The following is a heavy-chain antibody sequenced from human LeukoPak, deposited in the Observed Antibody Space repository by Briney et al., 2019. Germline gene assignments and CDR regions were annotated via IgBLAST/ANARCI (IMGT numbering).Heavy chain of an antibody. CDR2: IYHSGTT. CDR3: ARKENVYYYFDY. D-gene: IGHD3-10*01. V-gene: IGHV4-28*01. CDR1: GYSITSSSW. J-gene: IGHJ4*02. Sequence: SDTLSLTCAVSGYSITSSSWWGWIRQPPGKGLEWIGYIYHSGTTYYNPSLQSRVTMSVDTSKNQFSLKLSSVTAVDTAVYYCARKENVYYYFDYWGQGTMVTVSS.